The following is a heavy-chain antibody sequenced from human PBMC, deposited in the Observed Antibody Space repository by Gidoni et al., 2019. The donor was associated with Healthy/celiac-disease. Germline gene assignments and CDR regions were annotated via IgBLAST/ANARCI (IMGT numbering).Heavy chain of an antibody. D-gene: IGHD6-19*01. V-gene: IGHV4-59*01. CDR3: ARETGYSSGAV. CDR2: IYYSGST. J-gene: IGHJ3*01. CDR1: GGSISSYY. Sequence: QVQLQESGPGLVKPSETLSLTCTVSGGSISSYYWSWIRQPPGKGLEWIGYIYYSGSTNYNPSLKSRVTISVDTSKNQFSLKLSSVTAADTAVYYCARETGYSSGAVWGQGTMVTVSS.